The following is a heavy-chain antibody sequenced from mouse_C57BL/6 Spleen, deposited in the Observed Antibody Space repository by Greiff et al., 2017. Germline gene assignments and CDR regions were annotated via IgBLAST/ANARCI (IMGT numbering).Heavy chain of an antibody. CDR3: ARCTGYYGYDRDSYAMDY. D-gene: IGHD2-2*01. Sequence: QVQLQQSGAELVKPGASVKLSCKASGYTFTSYWMHWVKQRPGRGLEWIGRIDPNSGGTKYNEKFKSKATLTVDKPSSTAYMQLSSLTSEDSAVYYCARCTGYYGYDRDSYAMDYWGQGTSVTVSS. V-gene: IGHV1-72*01. CDR1: GYTFTSYW. J-gene: IGHJ4*01. CDR2: IDPNSGGT.